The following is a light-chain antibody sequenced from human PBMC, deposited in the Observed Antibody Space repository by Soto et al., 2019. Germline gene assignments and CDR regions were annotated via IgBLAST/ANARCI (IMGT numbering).Light chain of an antibody. CDR1: SSDVGGYNY. CDR2: DVS. J-gene: IGLJ2*01. V-gene: IGLV2-11*01. Sequence: QSALTQPRSVSGSPGHSVTLSCTGTSSDVGGYNYISWYQHHPGKAPKVMIYDVSKRPSGVPDRFSGSKSGNTVSLTISGLQAEDEADYYCCSYAGSTTKVFGGGTKLTVL. CDR3: CSYAGSTTKV.